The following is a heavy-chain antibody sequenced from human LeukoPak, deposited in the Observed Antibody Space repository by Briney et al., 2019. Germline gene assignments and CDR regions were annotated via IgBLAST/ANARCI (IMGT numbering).Heavy chain of an antibody. J-gene: IGHJ3*02. Sequence: SETLSLTCAVYGGSFSGYYWSWIRQPPGKGLEWIGEINHSGSTNYNPSLKSRVTISVDTSKNQFSLKLSSVTAADTAVYCCARSRHRIAVAGGSAFDIWGQGTMVTVSS. D-gene: IGHD6-19*01. CDR2: INHSGST. V-gene: IGHV4-34*01. CDR1: GGSFSGYY. CDR3: ARSRHRIAVAGGSAFDI.